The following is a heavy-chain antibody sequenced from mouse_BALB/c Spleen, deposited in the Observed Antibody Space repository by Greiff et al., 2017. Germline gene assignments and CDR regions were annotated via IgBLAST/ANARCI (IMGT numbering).Heavy chain of an antibody. J-gene: IGHJ2*01. CDR3: ARVLGYYGNCLFDD. CDR1: GFTFTDYY. Sequence: EVKLVESGGGLVQPGGSLRLSCATSGFTFTDYYMSWVRQPPGKALEWLGFIRNKANGYTTEYSASVKGRFTISRDNSQSILYLQMNTLRAEDSATYYCARVLGYYGNCLFDDWGQGTTLTVSS. V-gene: IGHV7-3*02. CDR2: IRNKANGYTT. D-gene: IGHD2-1*01.